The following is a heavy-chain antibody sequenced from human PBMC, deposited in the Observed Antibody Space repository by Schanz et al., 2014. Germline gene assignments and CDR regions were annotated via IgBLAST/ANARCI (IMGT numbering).Heavy chain of an antibody. D-gene: IGHD3-10*01. V-gene: IGHV3-30*18. CDR3: AKDLHSNSGNYYSYCCDS. CDR1: GFNFANHA. Sequence: QVQLVESGGGVVQPERSLRLSCAASGFNFANHAIHWVRQGQGNGLQWVAVISSDGSKKLYADSVKARFTISRDNSKNSVSLQMDSQRPEDTAMYFCAKDLHSNSGNYYSYCCDSWGPGALVTVSS. J-gene: IGHJ5*01. CDR2: ISSDGSKK.